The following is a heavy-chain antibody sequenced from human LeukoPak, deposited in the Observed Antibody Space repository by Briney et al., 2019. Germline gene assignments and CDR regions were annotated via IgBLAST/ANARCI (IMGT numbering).Heavy chain of an antibody. CDR3: ARGKAYYDFWSGYYFDX. V-gene: IGHV4-30-2*01. CDR1: GGSISSGGYY. CDR2: IYHSGST. Sequence: SETLSLTCTVSGGSISSGGYYWSWIRQPPGKGLEWIGYIYHSGSTYYNPSLKSRVIISVDRSKNQFSLKLSSVTAADTAVYYCARGKAYYDFWSGYYFDXXXQXTXXXVSS. J-gene: IGHJ4*02. D-gene: IGHD3-3*01.